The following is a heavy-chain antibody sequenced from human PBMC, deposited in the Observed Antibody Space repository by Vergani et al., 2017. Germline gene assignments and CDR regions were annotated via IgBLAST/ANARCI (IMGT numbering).Heavy chain of an antibody. CDR2: INPNSGGT. Sequence: VQRVEAVGEVKKPGASVKVSCKASGYTFTDYFMHWVRQAPGQGLEWMGWINPNSGGTNYAQKFQGRVTMTRDTSISTAYMELSNLRSDDTAVYYCARVGTSSNRDYFDYWGQGTLVTVSS. CDR3: ARVGTSSNRDYFDY. J-gene: IGHJ4*02. CDR1: GYTFTDYF. D-gene: IGHD2-2*01. V-gene: IGHV1-2*02.